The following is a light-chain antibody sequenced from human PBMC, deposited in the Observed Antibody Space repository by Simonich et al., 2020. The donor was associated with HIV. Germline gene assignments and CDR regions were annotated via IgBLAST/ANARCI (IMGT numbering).Light chain of an antibody. Sequence: EIVLTQSPGTLSLSPGERATLSCRASQSVSSSYLAWYQHKPGQAPRLLIYGASSMATGIPGRFSGSGSGTEFTLTISSLQPDDFATYYCQRYNTYSLTFGGGTKVEIK. CDR2: GAS. CDR1: QSVSSSY. J-gene: IGKJ4*01. V-gene: IGKV3-20*01. CDR3: QRYNTYSLT.